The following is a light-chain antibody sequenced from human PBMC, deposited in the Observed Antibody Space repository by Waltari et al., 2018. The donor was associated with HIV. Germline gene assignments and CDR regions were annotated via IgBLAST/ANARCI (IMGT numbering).Light chain of an antibody. J-gene: IGLJ3*02. CDR1: SSNIGAGSP. CDR3: QSYDSSVRGWV. Sequence: QSVLTQPPSVSGAPGQRVTISCTGSSSNIGAGSPVHWYQLLPGTAPKPLIDADNMRPSGVPDRFSGARSGTSASLAITGLQAEDEADYYCQSYDSSVRGWVFGGGTKLTVL. V-gene: IGLV1-40*01. CDR2: ADN.